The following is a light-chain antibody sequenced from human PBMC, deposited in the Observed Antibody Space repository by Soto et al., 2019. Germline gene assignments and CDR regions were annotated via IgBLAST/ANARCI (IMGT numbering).Light chain of an antibody. CDR1: QSVSSY. CDR2: DAS. CDR3: HQRSNWLS. J-gene: IGKJ4*01. Sequence: EIVLTQSPAILSLSPGERATLSCRASQSVSSYLAWYQQKPGQAPRLLIYDASNRATGIPPRFSGNGSGTDFTLTISSLEPEDFAVYYCHQRSNWLSFGGGTKVEIK. V-gene: IGKV3-11*01.